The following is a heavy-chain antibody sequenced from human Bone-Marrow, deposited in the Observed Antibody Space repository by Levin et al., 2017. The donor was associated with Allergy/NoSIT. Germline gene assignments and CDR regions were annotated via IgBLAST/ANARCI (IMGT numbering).Heavy chain of an antibody. V-gene: IGHV1-69*01. Sequence: GGSLRLSCKASGGTFRRSAISWVRRAPGQGLEWMGGIIPMFGTPYYAQKYQGRFSRVTISADESTTTAYLELSSLKSDDTAIYYCGSGNGHYESSGFYFDVFDVWGQGTRVTVSS. J-gene: IGHJ3*01. CDR2: IIPMFGTP. D-gene: IGHD3-22*01. CDR1: GGTFRRSA. CDR3: GSGNGHYESSGFYFDVFDV.